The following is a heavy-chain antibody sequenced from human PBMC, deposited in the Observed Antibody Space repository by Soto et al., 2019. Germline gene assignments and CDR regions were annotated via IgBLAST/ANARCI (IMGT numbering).Heavy chain of an antibody. D-gene: IGHD3-10*01. CDR1: GGFTSTNNW. J-gene: IGHJ4*02. CDR3: ARSPPSSYYGGSGTFDY. CDR2: AYHSGST. V-gene: IGHV4-4*02. Sequence: QLQLQESGPGLVRPSGTLSLTCAVSGGFTSTNNWWSWVRQPPGKGLEWIGDAYHSGSTEYNPSLKSRVSISVDKSKKQIPLKLTSAAAADTAVYYCARSPPSSYYGGSGTFDYWGQGTLVTVSS.